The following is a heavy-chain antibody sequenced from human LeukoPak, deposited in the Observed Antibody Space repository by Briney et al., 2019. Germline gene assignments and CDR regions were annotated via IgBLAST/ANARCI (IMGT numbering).Heavy chain of an antibody. CDR3: ARGRDGYNYNYYYYMDV. CDR1: GGSFSGYY. D-gene: IGHD5-24*01. Sequence: PSETLSLTCAVYGGSFSGYYWSWIRQPPGKGLEGVGEINHSGSTNYNPSLKSRVTISVDTSKNQFSLKLSSVTAADTAVYYCARGRDGYNYNYYYYMDVWGKGTTVTVSS. CDR2: INHSGST. J-gene: IGHJ6*03. V-gene: IGHV4-34*01.